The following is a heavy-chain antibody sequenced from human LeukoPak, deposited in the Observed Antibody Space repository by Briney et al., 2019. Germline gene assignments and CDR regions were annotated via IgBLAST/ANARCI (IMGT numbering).Heavy chain of an antibody. D-gene: IGHD5-18*01. V-gene: IGHV3-48*01. CDR1: GFTFSSYS. J-gene: IGHJ4*02. CDR2: ISSSSTI. Sequence: PGGSLRLSCAASGFTFSSYSMNWVRQAPVKGLEWVSYISSSSTIYYADSVKGRFTISRDNAKNSLYLQMNSLRAEDTAVYYCARAGYSYGYPFDYWGQGTLVTVSS. CDR3: ARAGYSYGYPFDY.